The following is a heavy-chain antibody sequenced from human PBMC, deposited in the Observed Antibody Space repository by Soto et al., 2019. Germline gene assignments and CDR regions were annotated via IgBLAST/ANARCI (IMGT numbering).Heavy chain of an antibody. CDR2: IIPIFGTE. J-gene: IGHJ6*02. CDR3: STSVYCSTTRCYYYYGLDV. Sequence: QVQLVQSGAEVTKPGSSVKVSCKVSGGTFSSHSINWVRQAPGQGHEWMGGIIPIFGTENYAQKFQGRVTITADESTSTAYMELSSLTSEDTALYYCSTSVYCSTTRCYYYYGLDVWGQGTTVIVSS. V-gene: IGHV1-69*01. D-gene: IGHD2-2*01. CDR1: GGTFSSHS.